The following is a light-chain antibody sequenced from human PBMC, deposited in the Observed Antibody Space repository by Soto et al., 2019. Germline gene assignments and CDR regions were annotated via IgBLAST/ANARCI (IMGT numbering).Light chain of an antibody. CDR2: GAS. V-gene: IGKV3-20*01. CDR3: QQSGSS. J-gene: IGKJ4*01. CDR1: LSVSIYY. Sequence: LTQSPGTLSLSPGERDTLSCRASLSVSIYYLACYQQKPGQSPRLLIYGASRRAPCIPDRFRGSGSGTDFTLAISRLEQEDFAVYYCQQSGSSFGGGTKVDIK.